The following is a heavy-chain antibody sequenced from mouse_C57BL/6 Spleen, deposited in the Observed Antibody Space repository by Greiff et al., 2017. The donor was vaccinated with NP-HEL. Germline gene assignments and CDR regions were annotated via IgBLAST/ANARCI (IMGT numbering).Heavy chain of an antibody. CDR3: AREGSLDFDY. V-gene: IGHV5-4*01. CDR2: ISDGGSYT. CDR1: GFTFSSYA. J-gene: IGHJ2*01. Sequence: DVKLVESGGGLVKPGGSLKLSCAASGFTFSSYAMSWVRQTPEKRLEWVATISDGGSYTYYPDNVKGRFTISRDNAKNNLYLQMSHLKSEDTAMYYCAREGSLDFDYWGQGTTRTVSS.